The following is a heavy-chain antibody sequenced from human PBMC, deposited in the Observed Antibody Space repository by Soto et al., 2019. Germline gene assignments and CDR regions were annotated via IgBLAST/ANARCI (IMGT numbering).Heavy chain of an antibody. CDR2: IYYSGST. CDR1: GGSISSSSYY. D-gene: IGHD2-15*01. Sequence: SETLSLTCVVSGGSISSSSYYWGWIRQPPGKGLEWIGSIYYSGSTYYNPSLKSRVTISVDTSKNQFSLKLSSVTAADTAVYYCAGRRYCSGGSCYSDYYMDVWGKGTTVTVSS. V-gene: IGHV4-39*01. J-gene: IGHJ6*03. CDR3: AGRRYCSGGSCYSDYYMDV.